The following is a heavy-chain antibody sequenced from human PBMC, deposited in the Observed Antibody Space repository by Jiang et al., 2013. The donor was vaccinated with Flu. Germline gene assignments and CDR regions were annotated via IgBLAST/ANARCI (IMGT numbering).Heavy chain of an antibody. J-gene: IGHJ6*02. D-gene: IGHD4-11*01. CDR2: INPNSGGT. V-gene: IGHV1-2*02. Sequence: GAEVKKPGASVKVSCKASGYSFTGYNIHWVRQAPGQGPEWMGRINPNSGGTNYAQKFQGRVTMTSDTSISTAYMELSRLRSDDAAVYYCASDAVTPTIFYYYGMDVWGRGTTVTVSS. CDR1: GYSFTGYN. CDR3: ASDAVTPTIFYYYGMDV.